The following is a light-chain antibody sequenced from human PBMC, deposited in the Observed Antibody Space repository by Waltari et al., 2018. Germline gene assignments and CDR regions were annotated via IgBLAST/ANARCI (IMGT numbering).Light chain of an antibody. J-gene: IGLJ1*01. Sequence: QSALTPPASVPGSPARSTTVSCTGTSSDFGHSTYVAWYQQRPGKAPKLMMYDGSSRPSGVSNRFSGSKSGNTASLTISGLQAEDEADYYCDSKSSSSPHVFGTGTKVTVL. V-gene: IGLV2-14*03. CDR3: DSKSSSSPHV. CDR2: DGS. CDR1: SSDFGHSTY.